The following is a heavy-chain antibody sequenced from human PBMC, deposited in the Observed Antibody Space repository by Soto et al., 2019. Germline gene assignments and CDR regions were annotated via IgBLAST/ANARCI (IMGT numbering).Heavy chain of an antibody. CDR2: INTNTGNP. CDR3: ARVNLAAAEGADYYYYGMDV. J-gene: IGHJ6*02. CDR1: GYTFTSYA. D-gene: IGHD6-13*01. V-gene: IGHV7-4-1*01. Sequence: QVQLVQSGSELKKPGASVKVSCKASGYTFTSYAMNWVRQTPGQGLEWMGWINTNTGNPTYAQGFTGRFVFSLDTSVSTAYLQICSLKAEDTAVYYCARVNLAAAEGADYYYYGMDVWGQGTTVTVSS.